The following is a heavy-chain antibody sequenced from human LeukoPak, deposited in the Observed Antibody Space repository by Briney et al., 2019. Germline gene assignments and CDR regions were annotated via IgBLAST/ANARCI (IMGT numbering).Heavy chain of an antibody. V-gene: IGHV3-33*01. CDR1: GATISNYF. Sequence: PGMFRRLTRVTSGATISNYFLLWVGDASGKGLEWVAVIWSDGSKEYYVDSVKGRFTISRDNSKNMVYLQMNSLRAEDTAVYYCAGARPGVNTGYHFGYWGQGTLVTVSS. D-gene: IGHD3-9*01. CDR2: IWSDGSKE. CDR3: AGARPGVNTGYHFGY. J-gene: IGHJ4*02.